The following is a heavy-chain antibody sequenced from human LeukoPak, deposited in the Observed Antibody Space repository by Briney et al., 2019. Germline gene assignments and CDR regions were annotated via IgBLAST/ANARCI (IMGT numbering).Heavy chain of an antibody. Sequence: ASVKVSCKASGYTFTSYDINWVRQATRQGLEWLGWMNPNSGNTGYAQKFQGRVTMTRNTSISTAYMELSNLRSEDTAVYYCARVAGNCGGDCYRLLYWGQGTLVTVSS. V-gene: IGHV1-8*01. CDR2: MNPNSGNT. CDR3: ARVAGNCGGDCYRLLY. D-gene: IGHD2-21*01. J-gene: IGHJ4*02. CDR1: GYTFTSYD.